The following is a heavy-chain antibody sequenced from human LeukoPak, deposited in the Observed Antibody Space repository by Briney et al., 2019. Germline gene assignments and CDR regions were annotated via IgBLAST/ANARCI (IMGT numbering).Heavy chain of an antibody. CDR1: GFTFSSYW. Sequence: PGGSLRLSCAASGFTFSSYWMSWVRQAPGKGLEWVANIKQDGSEKYYVDSVKGRFTISRDNAKNSLYLQMNSLRAEDTAVYYCAKDRVVLLWFGEALFDYWGQGTLVTVSS. V-gene: IGHV3-7*03. CDR3: AKDRVVLLWFGEALFDY. CDR2: IKQDGSEK. D-gene: IGHD3-10*01. J-gene: IGHJ4*02.